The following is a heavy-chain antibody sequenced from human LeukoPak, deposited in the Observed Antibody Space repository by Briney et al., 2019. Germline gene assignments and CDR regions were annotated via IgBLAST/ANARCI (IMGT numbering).Heavy chain of an antibody. Sequence: GGSLRLSCAASGFTFSGSAMHWVRQASGKGLEWVGRIRSKTNNYATAYAASVKGRFTISRDDSKNTAYLQMNSRKTEDTAVYYCTRRSYSSVTRDYWGQGTLVTVSS. J-gene: IGHJ4*02. CDR3: TRRSYSSVTRDY. CDR2: IRSKTNNYAT. D-gene: IGHD4-17*01. CDR1: GFTFSGSA. V-gene: IGHV3-73*01.